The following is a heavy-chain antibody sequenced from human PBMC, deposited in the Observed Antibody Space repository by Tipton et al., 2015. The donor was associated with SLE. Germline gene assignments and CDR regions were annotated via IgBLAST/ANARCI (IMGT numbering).Heavy chain of an antibody. CDR3: ASRGRRRHGMDV. Sequence: TLSLTCTVSGGSISSGGYYWSWIRQHPGKGLEWIGYIYYSGSTNYNPSLKSRVTISVDTSKNQFSLKLSSVTAADTAVYYCASRGRRRHGMDVWGQGTTVTVSS. J-gene: IGHJ6*02. CDR1: GGSISSGGYY. D-gene: IGHD3-10*01. V-gene: IGHV4-61*08. CDR2: IYYSGST.